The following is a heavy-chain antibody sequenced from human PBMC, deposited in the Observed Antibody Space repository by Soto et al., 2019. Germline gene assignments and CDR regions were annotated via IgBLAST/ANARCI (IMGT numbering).Heavy chain of an antibody. Sequence: QVQLVQSGAEVKKPGASVKVSCKASGYTFTSYDINWVRQATGQGLEWMGWMNPNSGNTGYAQKFQGRVTMTRNTXXXTAXXXLSSLRSEDTAVYYCARERSGYFDYWGQGTLVTVSS. J-gene: IGHJ4*02. CDR3: ARERSGYFDY. V-gene: IGHV1-8*01. CDR2: MNPNSGNT. D-gene: IGHD2-15*01. CDR1: GYTFTSYD.